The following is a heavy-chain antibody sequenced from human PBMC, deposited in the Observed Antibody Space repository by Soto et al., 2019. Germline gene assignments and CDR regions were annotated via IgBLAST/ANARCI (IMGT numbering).Heavy chain of an antibody. J-gene: IGHJ4*02. D-gene: IGHD3-22*01. Sequence: ASVKVSCKASGFTFTSSAVQWVRQARGQRLEWIGWIVVGSGNTNCAQKFQERVTITRDMSTSTAYMELSSLRSEGTAVYYCAADLDYYDSSGYYYWGQGTLVTVSS. CDR1: GFTFTSSA. CDR3: AADLDYYDSSGYYY. V-gene: IGHV1-58*01. CDR2: IVVGSGNT.